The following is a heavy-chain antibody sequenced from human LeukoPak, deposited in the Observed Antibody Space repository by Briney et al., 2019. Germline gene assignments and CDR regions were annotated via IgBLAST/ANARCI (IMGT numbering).Heavy chain of an antibody. CDR1: GGTFSSYA. V-gene: IGHV1-69*05. CDR2: IIPIFGTA. CDR3: AVSRADSSGYYSDY. Sequence: SVKVSCKASGGTFSSYAISWVRQAPGQGLEWMGRIIPIFGTAHYAQKFQGRVTITTDGSTSTAYLELSSLSSADTAGYYCAVSRADSSGYYSDYWGQGTLVTVSS. D-gene: IGHD3-22*01. J-gene: IGHJ4*02.